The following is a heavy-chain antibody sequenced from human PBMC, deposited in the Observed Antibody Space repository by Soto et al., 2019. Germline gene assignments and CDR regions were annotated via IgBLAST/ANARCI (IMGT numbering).Heavy chain of an antibody. CDR2: LNRDGSRT. CDR1: GFTFSNYW. V-gene: IGHV3-74*01. CDR3: ARDLGGAGSY. Sequence: AQLVESGGGLVQPGGSLRLSCAASGFTFSNYWMHWVSQVPGQGPVWVSRLNRDGSRTDYADSVRGRFTIFRDNARNTLYRQMNSLRAEDTAMYYCARDLGGAGSYWGQGTLGTVSS. D-gene: IGHD1-26*01. J-gene: IGHJ4*02.